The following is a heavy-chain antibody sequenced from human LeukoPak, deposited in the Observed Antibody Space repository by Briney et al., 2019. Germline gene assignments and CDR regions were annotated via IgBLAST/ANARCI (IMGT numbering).Heavy chain of an antibody. CDR2: IIPILGIA. J-gene: IGHJ5*02. D-gene: IGHD6-6*01. CDR3: ARERYSSSSGFDP. V-gene: IGHV1-69*04. Sequence: GASVTVSCKASGGTFSSYAISWVRQAPGQGLEWMGRIIPILGIANYAQKFQGRVTITADKSTSTAYMVLSSLRSEDTAVYYCARERYSSSSGFDPWGQGTLVTVSS. CDR1: GGTFSSYA.